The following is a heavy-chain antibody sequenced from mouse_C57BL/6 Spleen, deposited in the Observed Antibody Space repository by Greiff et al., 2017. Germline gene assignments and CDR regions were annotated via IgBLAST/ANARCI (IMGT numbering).Heavy chain of an antibody. Sequence: QVQLKQPGAELVKPGASVKMSCKASGYTFTSYWITWVKQRPGQGLEWIGDIYPGSGSTNYNEKFKSKATLTVDTSSSTAYMQLSSLTSEDSAVYYGARAPYYYGSRGYWGQGTTLTVSS. D-gene: IGHD1-1*01. V-gene: IGHV1-55*01. J-gene: IGHJ2*01. CDR2: IYPGSGST. CDR3: ARAPYYYGSRGY. CDR1: GYTFTSYW.